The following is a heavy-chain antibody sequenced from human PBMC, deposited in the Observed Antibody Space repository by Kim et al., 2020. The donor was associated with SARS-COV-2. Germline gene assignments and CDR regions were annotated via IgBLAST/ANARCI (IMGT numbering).Heavy chain of an antibody. V-gene: IGHV3-53*01. J-gene: IGHJ3*02. CDR2: IYSGGST. D-gene: IGHD2-21*02. Sequence: GGSLRLSCAASGFTVSSNYMSWVRQAPGKGLEWVSVIYSGGSTYYADSVKGRFTISRDNSKNTLYLQMNSLRAEDTAVYYCARDRGAYCGGDCPHDAFDIWGQGTMVTVSS. CDR1: GFTVSSNY. CDR3: ARDRGAYCGGDCPHDAFDI.